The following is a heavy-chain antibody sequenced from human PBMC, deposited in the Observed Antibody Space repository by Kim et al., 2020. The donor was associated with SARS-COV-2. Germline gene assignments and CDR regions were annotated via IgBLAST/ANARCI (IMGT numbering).Heavy chain of an antibody. CDR1: GGSISSSSYY. CDR2: IYYSGST. Sequence: SETLSLTCTVSGGSISSSSYYWGWIRQPPGKGLEWIGSIYYSGSTYYNPSLKSRVTISVDTSKNQFSLKLSSVTAADTAVYYCARRAVGSGYSDYWGQGTLVTVSS. D-gene: IGHD2-15*01. V-gene: IGHV4-39*01. CDR3: ARRAVGSGYSDY. J-gene: IGHJ4*02.